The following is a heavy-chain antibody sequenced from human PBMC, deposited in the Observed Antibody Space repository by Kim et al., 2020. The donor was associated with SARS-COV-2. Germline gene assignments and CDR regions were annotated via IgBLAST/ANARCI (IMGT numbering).Heavy chain of an antibody. CDR2: ISDSGGYT. J-gene: IGHJ6*02. CDR3: ATVVGRRAVAFYFYYGMDV. D-gene: IGHD6-19*01. V-gene: IGHV3-23*01. Sequence: GGSLRLSCAASGFTFNNYALTWVRQAPGKGLEWVSAISDSGGYTYYADSVKGRFTISRDNSKNTLSLQMNSLRAEDTAVYYCATVVGRRAVAFYFYYGMDVRGHGTTVTVSS. CDR1: GFTFNNYA.